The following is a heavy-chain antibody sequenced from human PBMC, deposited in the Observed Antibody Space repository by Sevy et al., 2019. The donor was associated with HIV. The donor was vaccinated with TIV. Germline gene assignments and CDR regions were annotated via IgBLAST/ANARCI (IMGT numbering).Heavy chain of an antibody. CDR2: IYSDGTT. Sequence: GGSLRLSCAASRFTVNNNYMTWVRQAPGKGLEGISIIYSDGTTYHADSVKDRFNISRDNSKNMLYLQMNNLRVEDTAVYYCARGKTGYGYALGYWGQGTLVTVSS. CDR1: RFTVNNNY. J-gene: IGHJ4*02. CDR3: ARGKTGYGYALGY. V-gene: IGHV3-66*01. D-gene: IGHD5-18*01.